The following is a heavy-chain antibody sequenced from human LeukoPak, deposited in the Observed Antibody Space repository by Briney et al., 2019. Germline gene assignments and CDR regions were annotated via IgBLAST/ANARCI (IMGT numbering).Heavy chain of an antibody. J-gene: IGHJ6*02. CDR1: AYTFTGYY. CDR3: ARDPVTVWYYGMDV. D-gene: IGHD1-14*01. Sequence: ASVKVSCKASAYTFTGYYMHWVRQAPGQGLEWMGRINPNSGGTNYAQKFQGRVTMTRDTSISTAYMELSRLRSDDTAVYYCARDPVTVWYYGMDVWGQGTTVTVSS. V-gene: IGHV1-2*06. CDR2: INPNSGGT.